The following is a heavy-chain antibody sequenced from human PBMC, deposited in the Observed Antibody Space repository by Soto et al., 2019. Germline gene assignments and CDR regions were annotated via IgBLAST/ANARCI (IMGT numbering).Heavy chain of an antibody. CDR2: INHSGST. Sequence: SQTLSLTCAVYGGSFSGYYWSWIRQPPGKGLEWIGEINHSGSTNYNPSLESRVTISLDTSKNQFSLKLSSVTAADTAVYYCARVSSNYQPWGQGTLVTVSS. CDR3: ARVSSNYQP. D-gene: IGHD1-7*01. V-gene: IGHV4-34*01. CDR1: GGSFSGYY. J-gene: IGHJ5*02.